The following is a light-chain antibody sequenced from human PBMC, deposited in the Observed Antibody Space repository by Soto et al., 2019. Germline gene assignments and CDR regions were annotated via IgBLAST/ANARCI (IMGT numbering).Light chain of an antibody. CDR1: QEIRSS. CDR2: CAS. V-gene: IGKV1-6*01. Sequence: AIPMTQSPSSLYASIGDRVSITCAAIQEIRSSLAWYQQKPGKAPTVLIYCASNLQSGVPSRFRGRGSDTAFTLTISSLRLEGVATYYCLQHSNLPLT. J-gene: IGKJ5*01. CDR3: LQHSNLPLT.